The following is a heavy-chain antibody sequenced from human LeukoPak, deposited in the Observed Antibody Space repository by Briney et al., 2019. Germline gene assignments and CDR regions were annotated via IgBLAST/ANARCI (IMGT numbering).Heavy chain of an antibody. CDR3: WGYGGNSTLGRKPFDY. V-gene: IGHV1-46*01. J-gene: IGHJ4*02. CDR1: GYTFTSYY. CDR2: INPSGGST. Sequence: ASVKVSCKASGYTFTSYYMHWVRQAPGQGLEWMGIINPSGGSTNYAQKFQGRVTITADESTSTAYMELSSLRSEDTAVYYCWGYGGNSTLGRKPFDYWGQGTLVTVSS. D-gene: IGHD4-23*01.